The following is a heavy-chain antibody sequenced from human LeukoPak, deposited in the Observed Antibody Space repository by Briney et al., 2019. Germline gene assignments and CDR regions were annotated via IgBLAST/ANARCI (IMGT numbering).Heavy chain of an antibody. D-gene: IGHD6-13*01. V-gene: IGHV3-66*01. J-gene: IGHJ4*02. Sequence: TGGSLRLSCAASGFTVTSNYMSWVRQAPGKGLEWVSVIYSGGSTYYSGSVKGRFTISTDNSKNTLYLQMNSLRAEDTAVYYCARGGERLAATRYWGQGTLVTVSS. CDR3: ARGGERLAATRY. CDR1: GFTVTSNY. CDR2: IYSGGST.